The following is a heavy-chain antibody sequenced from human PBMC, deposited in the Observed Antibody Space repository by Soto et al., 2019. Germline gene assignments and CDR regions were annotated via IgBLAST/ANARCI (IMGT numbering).Heavy chain of an antibody. CDR1: GGTFSSYA. CDR2: LIPILGTA. V-gene: IGHV1-69*01. J-gene: IGHJ6*02. CDR3: ARGVGDSSAPYYGMDV. D-gene: IGHD3-10*01. Sequence: QVQLVQSGAEVKKPGSSVKVSCKASGGTFSSYAISWVRQAPGQGIEWMGGLIPILGTANYAQKFQGRVTITADESTSTAYMELSSLRSEDTAVYYCARGVGDSSAPYYGMDVWGQGTTVTVSS.